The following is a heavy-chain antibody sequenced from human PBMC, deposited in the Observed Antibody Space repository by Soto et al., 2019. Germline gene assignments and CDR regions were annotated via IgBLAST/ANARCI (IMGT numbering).Heavy chain of an antibody. CDR3: ARLLAAGKDYYYYGMDV. D-gene: IGHD2-15*01. CDR1: GGSISSSSYY. Sequence: QLQLQESGPGLVKPSETLSLTCTVSGGSISSSSYYWGWIRQPPGKGLEWIGSIYYSGSTYYNPSLKGRVTISVDTSKNQFSLKLSSVTAADTAGYYCARLLAAGKDYYYYGMDVWGQGTTVTVSS. CDR2: IYYSGST. V-gene: IGHV4-39*01. J-gene: IGHJ6*02.